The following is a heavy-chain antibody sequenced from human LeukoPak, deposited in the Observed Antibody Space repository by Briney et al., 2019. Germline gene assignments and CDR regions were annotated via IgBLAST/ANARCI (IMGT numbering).Heavy chain of an antibody. CDR2: ISSSSSTI. V-gene: IGHV3-48*01. D-gene: IGHD5-12*01. CDR1: GFTFSSYG. CDR3: ARGPSGYHNT. Sequence: GGSLRLSCAASGFTFSSYGMTWVRQAPGKGLEWVSYISSSSSTIYYADSVKGRFTISRDNAKNSLYLQLNSLRAEDTAVYYCARGPSGYHNTGGQGTLVTVSS. J-gene: IGHJ4*02.